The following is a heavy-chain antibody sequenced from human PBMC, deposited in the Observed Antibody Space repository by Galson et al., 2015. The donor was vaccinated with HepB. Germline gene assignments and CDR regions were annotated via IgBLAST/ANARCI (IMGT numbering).Heavy chain of an antibody. D-gene: IGHD2-15*01. CDR3: ARGLHCSGGSCYFDY. CDR1: GGSFSGYY. J-gene: IGHJ4*02. Sequence: SETLSLTCAVYGGSFSGYYWSWIRQPPGKGLEWIGEINHSGSTNYNPSLKSRVTISVDTSKNQFSLKLSSVTAADTAVYYCARGLHCSGGSCYFDYWGQGTLVTVSS. V-gene: IGHV4-34*01. CDR2: INHSGST.